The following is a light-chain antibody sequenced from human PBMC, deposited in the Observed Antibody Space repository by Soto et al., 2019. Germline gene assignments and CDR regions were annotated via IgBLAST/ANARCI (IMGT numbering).Light chain of an antibody. Sequence: DIQMTQSPSSLSASVGDRVTITCRASQSISSNLNWYQQKPEKAPKLLIYAASSLQSGVPSRFSGGGSGTDFTLTISSLQPEDFATYSCQQSYSTPLTFGGGTKVDNK. CDR2: AAS. CDR3: QQSYSTPLT. CDR1: QSISSN. J-gene: IGKJ4*01. V-gene: IGKV1-39*01.